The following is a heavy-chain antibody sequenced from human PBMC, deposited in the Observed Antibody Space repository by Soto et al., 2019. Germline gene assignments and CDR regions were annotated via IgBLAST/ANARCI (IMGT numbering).Heavy chain of an antibody. CDR3: ISMTVVAS. D-gene: IGHD3-22*01. CDR2: IDSDGSTT. V-gene: IGHV3-74*01. Sequence: PGGSLRLSCSASGFSFSSFWMHWVRQAPGKGLVWVPRIDSDGSTTDYADSVKGRFTVSRDNAKNTLYLQMNSLRAEDTAVYYCISMTVVASGGQGTQVTAPQ. CDR1: GFSFSSFW. J-gene: IGHJ4*02.